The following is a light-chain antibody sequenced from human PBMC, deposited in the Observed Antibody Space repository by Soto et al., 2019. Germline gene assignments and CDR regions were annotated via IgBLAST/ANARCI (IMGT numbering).Light chain of an antibody. Sequence: QSVLTQPPSASGSLGQSVTISCTGTSSDVGAYNYVSWYQQHPGKAPKLMIYEVTRRPSGVPDRFSGSKSGNTASLNVSGLQAEDEADYYCCSYADNTDYVFGTGTKVNVL. V-gene: IGLV2-8*01. CDR3: CSYADNTDYV. J-gene: IGLJ1*01. CDR2: EVT. CDR1: SSDVGAYNY.